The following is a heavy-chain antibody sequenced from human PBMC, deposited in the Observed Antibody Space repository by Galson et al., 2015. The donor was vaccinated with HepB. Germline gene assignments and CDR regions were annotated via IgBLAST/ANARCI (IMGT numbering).Heavy chain of an antibody. Sequence: SLRLSCAASGFTLSNHALHWVRQAPGKGLEWVAVISSVGTNKYYADSVKGRFTISRDNSKNTLYLQMNSLRPEDTAVYYCARGDYGDFVWGQGTLVTASS. J-gene: IGHJ4*02. V-gene: IGHV3-30-3*01. CDR2: ISSVGTNK. D-gene: IGHD4-17*01. CDR1: GFTLSNHA. CDR3: ARGDYGDFV.